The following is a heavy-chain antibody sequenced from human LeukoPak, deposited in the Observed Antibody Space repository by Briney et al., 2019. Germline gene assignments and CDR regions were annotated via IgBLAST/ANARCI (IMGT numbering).Heavy chain of an antibody. V-gene: IGHV3-23*01. J-gene: IGHJ4*02. CDR1: GFTFSTSA. D-gene: IGHD2-15*01. Sequence: GESLRLSCAASGFTFSTSAMAWVRQAPGKGLERISGISNSGYVTYYADSVKGRFSISRDNFKSTLYLQMNSLTAEDTAVYYCAKGSSGYCSGVTCYSFDSWGQGSLVTVSS. CDR2: ISNSGYVT. CDR3: AKGSSGYCSGVTCYSFDS.